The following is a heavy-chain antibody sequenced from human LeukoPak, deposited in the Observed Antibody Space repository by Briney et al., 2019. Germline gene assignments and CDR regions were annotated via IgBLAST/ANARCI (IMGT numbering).Heavy chain of an antibody. CDR2: INWNGGST. D-gene: IGHD3-10*01. J-gene: IGHJ4*02. Sequence: PGGSLRLSCAASGFTFDDYGMSWVRQAPGKGLEWVSGINWNGGSTGYADSVKGRFTISRDNAKNSLYLQMNSLRAEDTALYHCASGGSGSPEDYWGQGTLVTVSS. V-gene: IGHV3-20*01. CDR1: GFTFDDYG. CDR3: ASGGSGSPEDY.